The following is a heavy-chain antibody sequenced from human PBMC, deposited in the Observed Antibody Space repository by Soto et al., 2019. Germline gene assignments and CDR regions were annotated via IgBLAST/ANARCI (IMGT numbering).Heavy chain of an antibody. CDR1: GGSFSGYY. V-gene: IGHV4-34*01. D-gene: IGHD3-10*01. CDR3: ARGVFRNYYGSGDY. Sequence: QVQLQQWGAGLFKPSETLSLTCAVYGGSFSGYYWSWIRQPPGKGLEWIGEINHSGITNYNPSLKSGVTIAVDTSKNQCSRKLSSVTAADTAVYYCARGVFRNYYGSGDYWGQGTLVTVSS. J-gene: IGHJ4*02. CDR2: INHSGIT.